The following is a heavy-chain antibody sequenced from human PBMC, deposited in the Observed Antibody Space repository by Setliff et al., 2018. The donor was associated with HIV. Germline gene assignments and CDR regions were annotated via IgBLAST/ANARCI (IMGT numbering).Heavy chain of an antibody. J-gene: IGHJ6*03. CDR1: GGSISSSSYY. D-gene: IGHD6-19*01. CDR3: ARHPGAVAGTRYFYYYMDV. V-gene: IGHV4-39*01. Sequence: KSSETLSLTCTVSGGSISSSSYYWGWIRQSPKKGLEWIGSIYYSGSTYYNPSLKSRVTISADTSKNQFSLKLSSVTAADTAVYYCARHPGAVAGTRYFYYYMDVWGKGTTVTVSS. CDR2: IYYSGST.